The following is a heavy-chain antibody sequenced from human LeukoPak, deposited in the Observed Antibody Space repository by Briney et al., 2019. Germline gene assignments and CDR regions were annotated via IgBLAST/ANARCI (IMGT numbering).Heavy chain of an antibody. CDR1: GFTFSSYA. J-gene: IGHJ4*02. Sequence: PGGSLRLSCAASGFTFSSYAMSWVRQAPGKGLEWVSAINNNGRSTYYADSVKGRFTISRDNSKNTLYLQMNSLRAEDTALYYCAKAVVAAGPNYFDYWGQGTLVTVSS. V-gene: IGHV3-23*01. CDR3: AKAVVAAGPNYFDY. CDR2: INNNGRST. D-gene: IGHD2-15*01.